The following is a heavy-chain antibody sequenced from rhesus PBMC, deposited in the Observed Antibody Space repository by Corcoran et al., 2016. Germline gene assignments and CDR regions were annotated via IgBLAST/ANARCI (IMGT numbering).Heavy chain of an antibody. D-gene: IGHD2-27*01. CDR1: GFTFSDYY. Sequence: EVQLVESGGGLAKPGGSLRLSCAASGFTFSDYYMHWVRQASGKGLEWVSRISNVGGSTWYADSVKGRFTISRENAKNTLYLKMNSLGAEDTAVYYCARDSVVDRYRGLDSWGQGVVVTVSS. CDR2: ISNVGGST. V-gene: IGHV3-59*01. CDR3: ARDSVVDRYRGLDS. J-gene: IGHJ6*01.